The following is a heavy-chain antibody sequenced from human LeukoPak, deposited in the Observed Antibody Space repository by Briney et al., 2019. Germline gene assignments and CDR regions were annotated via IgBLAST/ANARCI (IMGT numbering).Heavy chain of an antibody. CDR3: ARDWAPILWFGELSTYYFDY. V-gene: IGHV3-69-1*01. CDR2: ISTTGDM. CDR1: GFTVSNNH. J-gene: IGHJ4*02. D-gene: IGHD3-10*01. Sequence: PGGSLRLSCLASGFTVSNNHMSWVRQAPGKGLELVSDISTTGDMNYADSVKGRFTISRDNAKNSLYLQMNSLRAEDTAVYYCARDWAPILWFGELSTYYFDYWGQGTLVTVSS.